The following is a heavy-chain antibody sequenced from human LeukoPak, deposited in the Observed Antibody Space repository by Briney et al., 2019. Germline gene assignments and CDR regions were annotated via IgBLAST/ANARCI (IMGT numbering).Heavy chain of an antibody. J-gene: IGHJ4*02. Sequence: GGSLRLSCAASGFTFSSYNMNWVRQAPGKGLEWVSFISSSSSYIYYADSVKGRFTISRDNAKNSVYLQMNSLRAEDTAVYYCARDVVRGGNDYWGQGTLVTVSS. CDR2: ISSSSSYI. CDR3: ARDVVRGGNDY. CDR1: GFTFSSYN. D-gene: IGHD4-23*01. V-gene: IGHV3-21*06.